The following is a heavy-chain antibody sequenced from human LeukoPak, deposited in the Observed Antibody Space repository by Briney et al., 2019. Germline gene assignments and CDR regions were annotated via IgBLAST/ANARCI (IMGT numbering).Heavy chain of an antibody. Sequence: SETLSLTCTVSGGSISSSSYYWGWIRRPPGKGLEWIGSIYYSGSTYYNPSLKSRVTISVDTSKNQFSLKLSSVTAADTAVYYCARVRYSSSSYYYYYYYMDVWGKGTTVTVSS. CDR2: IYYSGST. CDR1: GGSISSSSYY. D-gene: IGHD6-6*01. V-gene: IGHV4-39*01. CDR3: ARVRYSSSSYYYYYYYMDV. J-gene: IGHJ6*03.